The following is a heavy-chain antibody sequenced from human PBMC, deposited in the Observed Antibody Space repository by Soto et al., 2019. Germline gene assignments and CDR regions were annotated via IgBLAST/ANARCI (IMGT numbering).Heavy chain of an antibody. V-gene: IGHV1-2*02. CDR2: INPNSGGT. J-gene: IGHJ5*02. CDR3: ARDGPPPYCGGDCYPYNWFDP. Sequence: GASVKVSCKASGYTFTGYYMHWVRQAPGQGLEWMGWINPNSGGTNYAQKFQGRVTMTRDTSISTAYMELSRLRSDDTAVYYCARDGPPPYCGGDCYPYNWFDPWGQGTLVT. CDR1: GYTFTGYY. D-gene: IGHD2-21*02.